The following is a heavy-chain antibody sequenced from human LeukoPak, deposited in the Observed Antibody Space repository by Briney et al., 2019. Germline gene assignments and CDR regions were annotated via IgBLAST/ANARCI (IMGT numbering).Heavy chain of an antibody. CDR3: ARADIVVVPAAIRYYIDY. J-gene: IGHJ4*02. CDR2: INHSGST. CDR1: GGSFSGYY. V-gene: IGHV4-34*01. D-gene: IGHD2-2*01. Sequence: SETLSLTCAVYGGSFSGYYWSWIRQPPGKGLEWIGEINHSGSTNYNPSLKSRVTISVDTSKNQFSLKLSSVTAADTAVYYCARADIVVVPAAIRYYIDYWGQGTLVTVSS.